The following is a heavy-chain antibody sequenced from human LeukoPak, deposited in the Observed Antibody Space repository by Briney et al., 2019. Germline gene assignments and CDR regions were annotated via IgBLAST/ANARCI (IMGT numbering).Heavy chain of an antibody. CDR3: ARDLAVAGTGASDI. Sequence: SETLSLTCTVSGGSISSSSYYWGWIRQPPGKGLEWIGSIYYSGSTYYNPSLKSRVTISVDTSKNQFSLKLSSVTAADTAVYYCARDLAVAGTGASDIWGQGTMVTVSS. CDR1: GGSISSSSYY. V-gene: IGHV4-39*07. D-gene: IGHD6-19*01. J-gene: IGHJ3*02. CDR2: IYYSGST.